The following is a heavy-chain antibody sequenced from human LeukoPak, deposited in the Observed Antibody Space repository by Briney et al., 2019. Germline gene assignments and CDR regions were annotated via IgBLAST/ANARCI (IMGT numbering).Heavy chain of an antibody. J-gene: IGHJ4*02. CDR3: ARVLELRRPS. Sequence: AGGSLRLSCAASGFTFSSYSMNWVRQAPGKGLEWVSYISSSSSTIYYADSVKGRFTISRDNAKNSLYLQMNSLRAEDTAVYYCARVLELRRPSWDQGTLVTVSS. V-gene: IGHV3-48*01. CDR2: ISSSSSTI. CDR1: GFTFSSYS. D-gene: IGHD1-7*01.